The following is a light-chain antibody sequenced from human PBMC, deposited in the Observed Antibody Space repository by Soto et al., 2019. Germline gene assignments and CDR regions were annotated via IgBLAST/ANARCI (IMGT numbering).Light chain of an antibody. CDR1: SSDVGGYNF. V-gene: IGLV2-14*03. CDR3: SSYTSSSTPVV. J-gene: IGLJ2*01. CDR2: DVI. Sequence: QLVLTQPASVSGSPGQSITISCTGTSSDVGGYNFVSWYQHHPDKVPKLMIYDVITRPSGVSYRFSGSKSDNTASLTISGLQAEDEADYYCSSYTSSSTPVVFGGGTKVTVL.